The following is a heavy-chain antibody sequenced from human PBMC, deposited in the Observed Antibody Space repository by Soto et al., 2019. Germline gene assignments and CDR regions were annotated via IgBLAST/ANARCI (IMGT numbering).Heavy chain of an antibody. CDR1: GGTFSSYT. V-gene: IGHV1-69*02. Sequence: QVQLVQSGAEVKKPGSSVKVSCKASGGTFSSYTISWVRQAPGQGLEWMGRIIPILGIANYAQKFQGRVTITADKSTSTAYMELSSLRSEDTAVYYCARGRTVTSPFDYWGQGTLVTVSS. D-gene: IGHD4-17*01. J-gene: IGHJ4*02. CDR3: ARGRTVTSPFDY. CDR2: IIPILGIA.